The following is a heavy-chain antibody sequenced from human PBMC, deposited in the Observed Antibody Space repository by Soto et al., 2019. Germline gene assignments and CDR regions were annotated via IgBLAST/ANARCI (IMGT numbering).Heavy chain of an antibody. Sequence: EVQLLESGGGLVQPGGSLRLSCAASGFTFSAYALSWVRQAPGKGLEWVSSVSAGGTSTYYADSGKGRFTISRDKAKNSLYLQMNSLRGEDTAVYYCAKSRGYTLGGDAFDVWGRGTMVIVSS. V-gene: IGHV3-23*01. J-gene: IGHJ3*01. CDR1: GFTFSAYA. CDR2: VSAGGTST. D-gene: IGHD6-13*01. CDR3: AKSRGYTLGGDAFDV.